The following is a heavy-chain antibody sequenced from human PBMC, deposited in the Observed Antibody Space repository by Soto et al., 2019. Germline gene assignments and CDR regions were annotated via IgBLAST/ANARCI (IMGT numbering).Heavy chain of an antibody. D-gene: IGHD6-19*01. CDR3: AREYSSGWYLSWFDP. J-gene: IGHJ5*02. CDR2: INSDGSST. V-gene: IGHV3-74*01. CDR1: GFTFSSYW. Sequence: EVQLVESGGGLVQPGGSLRLSCAASGFTFSSYWMHWVRQAPGKGLVWVSRINSDGSSTSYADSVKGRFTISRDNAKNTLYLQMNSRRAEDTAVYYCAREYSSGWYLSWFDPWGQGTLVTVSS.